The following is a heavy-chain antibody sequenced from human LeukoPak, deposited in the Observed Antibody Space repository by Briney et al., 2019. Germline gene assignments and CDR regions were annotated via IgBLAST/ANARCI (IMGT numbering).Heavy chain of an antibody. CDR2: IIPIFGTA. J-gene: IGHJ4*02. CDR1: GGTFSSYA. V-gene: IGHV1-69*13. CDR3: ARDLGSRDGYNPPNLFDN. D-gene: IGHD5-24*01. Sequence: ASVKVSRKTSGGTFSSYAISWVRQAPGQGLEWMGGIIPIFGTANYAQKFQRRVTITADESTSTAYMELSSLRSEDTAVYYCARDLGSRDGYNPPNLFDNWGQGTLVTVSS.